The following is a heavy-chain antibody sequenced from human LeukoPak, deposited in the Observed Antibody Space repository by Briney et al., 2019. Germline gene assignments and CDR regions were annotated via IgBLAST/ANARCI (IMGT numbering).Heavy chain of an antibody. CDR1: GFPFSSYW. V-gene: IGHV3-7*05. D-gene: IGHD5-24*01. J-gene: IGHJ4*02. Sequence: AGGSLRLSCAAPGFPFSSYWMSWVRQAPGKGLEWVANIKPDGSEKSYVDSVKGRFTISRDNAKNSLYLQMNSLRAEDTAVYYCARGQMAGYWGQGTLVTVSS. CDR2: IKPDGSEK. CDR3: ARGQMAGY.